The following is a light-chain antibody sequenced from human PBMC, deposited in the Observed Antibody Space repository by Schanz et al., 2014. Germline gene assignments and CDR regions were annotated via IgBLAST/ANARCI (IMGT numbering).Light chain of an antibody. J-gene: IGLJ2*01. CDR3: AAWDDSFNGRV. V-gene: IGLV1-44*01. CDR1: SSNIGSNT. CDR2: SNN. Sequence: QSVLTQPPSASATPGQRVTISCSGSSSNIGSNTVNWCQHLPGTAPKLFIHSNNQRPSGVPDRFSGSKSGTSASLAISGLQSEDEADYYCAAWDDSFNGRVFGGGTKLTVL.